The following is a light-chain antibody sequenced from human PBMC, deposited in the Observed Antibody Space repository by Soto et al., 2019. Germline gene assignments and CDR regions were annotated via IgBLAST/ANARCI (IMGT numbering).Light chain of an antibody. CDR3: QHSHGWPIT. CDR2: DAS. V-gene: IGKV1-5*01. J-gene: IGKJ5*01. CDR1: QSISSW. Sequence: QMSQSPSTIPASVGDRVTITCRASQSISSWLAWYQQKPGKAPKLLIYDASSLESGVPSRFSGRGSGTEFTLTISSLQAEDFAVYYCQHSHGWPITFGQVT.